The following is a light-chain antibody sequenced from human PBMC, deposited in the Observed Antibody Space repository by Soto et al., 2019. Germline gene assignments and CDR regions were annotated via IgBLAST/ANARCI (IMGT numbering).Light chain of an antibody. CDR3: SSYTSSSTLAV. V-gene: IGLV2-14*01. J-gene: IGLJ2*01. CDR1: SSDVGGYNY. CDR2: EVF. Sequence: QSALTQPASVSGSPGQSITISCTGTSSDVGGYNYVSWYQQHPGKAPKLMIYEVFNRPSGVSHRFSGSKSGNTASLTISGLQAEDEADYYCSSYTSSSTLAVFGGGTQLTVL.